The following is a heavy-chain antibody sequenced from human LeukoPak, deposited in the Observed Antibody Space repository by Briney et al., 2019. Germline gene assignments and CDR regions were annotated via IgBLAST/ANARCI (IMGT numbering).Heavy chain of an antibody. CDR2: IYYSGST. Sequence: SQTLSLTCTVSGGSISSGDYYWSWIRQPPGKGLEWIGYIYYSGSTYYNPSLKSRVTISVDTSKNQFSLKLSSVTAADTAVYYCARQGEYYDFWSGYYVRPFDYWGQGTLVTVSS. CDR3: ARQGEYYDFWSGYYVRPFDY. V-gene: IGHV4-30-4*01. J-gene: IGHJ4*02. D-gene: IGHD3-3*01. CDR1: GGSISSGDYY.